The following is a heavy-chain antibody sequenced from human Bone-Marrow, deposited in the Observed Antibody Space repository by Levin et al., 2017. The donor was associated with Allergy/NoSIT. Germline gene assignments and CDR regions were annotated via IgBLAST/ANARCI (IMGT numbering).Heavy chain of an antibody. D-gene: IGHD3-16*02. Sequence: PGGSLRLSCVASGFTFRGNGMSWVRQAPGKGLEWLATISYDGSNEKFADSVKGRFTISRDNSKNTLYLQMNSLGAEDTAVYYCAKARLTFGGIIVSDFDYWGQGNLVTVSS. CDR2: ISYDGSNE. V-gene: IGHV3-30*18. CDR1: GFTFRGNG. CDR3: AKARLTFGGIIVSDFDY. J-gene: IGHJ4*02.